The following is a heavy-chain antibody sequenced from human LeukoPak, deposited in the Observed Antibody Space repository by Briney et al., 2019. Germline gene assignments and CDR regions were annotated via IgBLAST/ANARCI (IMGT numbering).Heavy chain of an antibody. D-gene: IGHD6-19*01. V-gene: IGHV3-49*04. CDR2: IRSKAYGGTT. CDR1: GFTFGDYA. CDR3: TRVNSSGWYEAFDI. J-gene: IGHJ3*02. Sequence: PGGSLRLSCTASGFTFGDYAMSWVRQAPGMGLEWVGFIRSKAYGGTTEYAASVKGRFTISRDDSKSIAYVQMNSLKTEDTAVYYCTRVNSSGWYEAFDIWGQGTMVTVSS.